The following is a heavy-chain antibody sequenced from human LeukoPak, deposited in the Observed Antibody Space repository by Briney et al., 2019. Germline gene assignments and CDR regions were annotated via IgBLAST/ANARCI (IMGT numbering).Heavy chain of an antibody. V-gene: IGHV4-61*02. Sequence: PSETLSLTCTVSGGSIITDNSYWAWIRQPAGKGLEWIGRIYPSGSTDYSPSLKSRLSISIDTSNNQFSLTLTSVTAADTAVYFCARVFWKSGGSFDSWGQGILVTVSS. CDR1: GGSIITDNSY. D-gene: IGHD2-15*01. J-gene: IGHJ4*02. CDR3: ARVFWKSGGSFDS. CDR2: IYPSGST.